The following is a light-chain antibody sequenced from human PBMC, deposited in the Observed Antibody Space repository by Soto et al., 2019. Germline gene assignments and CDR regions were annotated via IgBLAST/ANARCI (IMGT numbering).Light chain of an antibody. J-gene: IGKJ5*01. CDR2: GTS. CDR3: PQYGNSTIT. V-gene: IGKV3D-15*01. CDR1: QSVSSN. Sequence: EIVITQPPATLYVSPGERDPLACRASQSVSSNLAWYQQKPGQAPRLLIYGTSSRETGIPARFSRSGAGTECTRTISRLEPEDFEVDDCPQYGNSTITFCQGTRLEIK.